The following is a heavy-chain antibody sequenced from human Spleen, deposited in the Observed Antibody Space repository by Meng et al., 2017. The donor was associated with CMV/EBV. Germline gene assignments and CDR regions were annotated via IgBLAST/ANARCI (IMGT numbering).Heavy chain of an antibody. V-gene: IGHV1-24*01. CDR2: FDPEDGET. J-gene: IGHJ4*02. CDR1: GSTLTELT. Sequence: VQVVQAEAEVKKAGASVKVSCKVSGSTLTELTMHWVRQAPGKGLEWMGGFDPEDGETIYAQKFQGRVTMTEDTSTDTAYMELSSLRSEDTAVYYCATGRGSSGWYLFDYWGQGTLVTVSS. CDR3: ATGRGSSGWYLFDY. D-gene: IGHD6-19*01.